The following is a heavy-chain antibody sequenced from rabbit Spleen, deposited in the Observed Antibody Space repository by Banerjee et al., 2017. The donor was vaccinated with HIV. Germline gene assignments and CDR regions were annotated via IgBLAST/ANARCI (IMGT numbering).Heavy chain of an antibody. J-gene: IGHJ4*01. V-gene: IGHV1S45*01. CDR1: GFSFSSSYW. Sequence: LEESGGGLVKPGGSLTLTCTASGFSFSSSYWICWVRQAPGKGLEWIACIYAGSSGSTYYASWAKGRFTISKTSSTTVTLQMTSLTAADTATYFCARSTYSSGWGFDLWGPGTLVTVS. D-gene: IGHD4-1*01. CDR3: ARSTYSSGWGFDL. CDR2: IYAGSSGST.